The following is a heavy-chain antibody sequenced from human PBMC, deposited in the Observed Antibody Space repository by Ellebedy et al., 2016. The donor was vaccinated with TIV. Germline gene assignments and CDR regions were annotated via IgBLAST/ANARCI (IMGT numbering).Heavy chain of an antibody. J-gene: IGHJ4*02. CDR2: ISYDGRNK. V-gene: IGHV3-30*18. CDR1: GFSFSSFG. CDR3: AKDLSYSTDYPAY. Sequence: GGSLRLSXAASGFSFSSFGMHWVRQAPGKGLEWVAFISYDGRNKYYGDSVKGRFTISRDNSKNTLFLQMNSLRTEDTAIFYCAKDLSYSTDYPAYWGQGTLVTVSS. D-gene: IGHD2/OR15-2a*01.